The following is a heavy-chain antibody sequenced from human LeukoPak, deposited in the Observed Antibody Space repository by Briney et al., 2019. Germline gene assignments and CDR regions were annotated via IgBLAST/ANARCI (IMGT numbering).Heavy chain of an antibody. CDR3: AKDHGYCSGGSCYYFDY. Sequence: PGGSLRLSCAASGFTLSTFSMNWVRLAPGKGLEWVSSISSSSSYIYFADSVKGRFTISRDNSKNTLYLQMNSLRAEDTAVYYCAKDHGYCSGGSCYYFDYWGQGTLVTVSS. CDR1: GFTLSTFS. D-gene: IGHD2-15*01. J-gene: IGHJ4*02. V-gene: IGHV3-21*04. CDR2: ISSSSSYI.